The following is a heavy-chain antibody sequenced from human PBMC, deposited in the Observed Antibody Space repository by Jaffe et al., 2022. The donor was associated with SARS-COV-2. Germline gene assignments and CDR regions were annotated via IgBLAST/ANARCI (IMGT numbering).Heavy chain of an antibody. CDR3: ARTRSGGYLDL. CDR1: GFTFSDYR. Sequence: EVQLVESGGGLVKPGGSLRLSCAASGFTFSDYRMNWVRQAPGKGLEWVSCIASGSTYTHYAVSVKGRFTISRDNAKNSLYLQMNGLRVEDTALYFCARTRSGGYLDLWGKGTTVTVSS. D-gene: IGHD3-16*01. V-gene: IGHV3-21*06. CDR2: IASGSTYT. J-gene: IGHJ6*03.